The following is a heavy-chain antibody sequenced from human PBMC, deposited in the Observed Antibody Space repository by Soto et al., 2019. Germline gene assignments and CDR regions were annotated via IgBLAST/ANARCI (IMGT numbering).Heavy chain of an antibody. Sequence: EVQLVESGGGLVQPGGSLRLSCAASGFTFSSYDMHWVRQATGKGLEWVSAIGTAGDTYYPGSVKGRFTISRENAKNSLYLQMNSLRAGDTAVYYCARGGSGSYSTFEFDYWGQGTLVTVSS. CDR2: IGTAGDT. CDR1: GFTFSSYD. CDR3: ARGGSGSYSTFEFDY. D-gene: IGHD3-10*01. J-gene: IGHJ4*02. V-gene: IGHV3-13*04.